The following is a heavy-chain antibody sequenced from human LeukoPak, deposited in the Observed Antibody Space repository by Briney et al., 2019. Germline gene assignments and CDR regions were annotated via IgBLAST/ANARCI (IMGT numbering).Heavy chain of an antibody. J-gene: IGHJ1*01. CDR1: GYTFTSYD. D-gene: IGHD6-6*01. CDR2: MNPNSGNT. Sequence: ASVKVSCKASGYTFTSYDINWMRQATGQGLEWMGWMNPNSGNTGYAQKFQGRVTMTRNTSISTAYMELSSLRSEDTAVYYCARGIAARPPEYFQHWGQGTLVTVSS. V-gene: IGHV1-8*01. CDR3: ARGIAARPPEYFQH.